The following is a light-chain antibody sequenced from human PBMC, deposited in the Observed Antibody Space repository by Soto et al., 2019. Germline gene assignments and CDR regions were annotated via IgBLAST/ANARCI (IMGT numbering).Light chain of an antibody. J-gene: IGKJ2*01. CDR3: QQYGSSPPYT. Sequence: DIQMTQSPSAMSASVGDRVTITCRASQGINDNLAWFQQKPGQVPKRLIYGAFSLQRGVPSRFSGSGSGTEFTLTISSLQPEDFAVFYCQQYGSSPPYTFGQGTKLEIK. V-gene: IGKV1-17*03. CDR1: QGINDN. CDR2: GAF.